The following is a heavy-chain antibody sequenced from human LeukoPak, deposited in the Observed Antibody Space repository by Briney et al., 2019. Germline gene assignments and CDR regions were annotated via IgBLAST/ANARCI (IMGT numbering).Heavy chain of an antibody. J-gene: IGHJ3*02. CDR1: GFTFSSYW. V-gene: IGHV3-74*01. Sequence: GGSLRLSCEASGFTFSSYWMYWVRQAPGKGLVWVPRINTDGRSTSYADSVKGRFTISRDNAKNTLYLQMNSLRAEDTAVYYCARDRFGTGSGGYTDAFDIWGQGTMVTVFS. CDR3: ARDRFGTGSGGYTDAFDI. CDR2: INTDGRST. D-gene: IGHD3-3*01.